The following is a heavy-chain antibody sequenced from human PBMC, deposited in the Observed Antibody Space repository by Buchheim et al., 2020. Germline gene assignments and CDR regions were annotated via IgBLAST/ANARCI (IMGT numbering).Heavy chain of an antibody. CDR2: IYYSGII. Sequence: QVQLQESGPGLVKPSETLSLTCSVSSGSVTSGVYYWSWIRQPPGKGLEWIGYIYYSGIIYYNSSLKSRVTMSLDTSKNQFSLKLNSVTAADTALYYCARIFSGDYALDFWGQGIL. D-gene: IGHD1-26*01. J-gene: IGHJ4*02. V-gene: IGHV4-61*08. CDR1: SGSVTSGVYY. CDR3: ARIFSGDYALDF.